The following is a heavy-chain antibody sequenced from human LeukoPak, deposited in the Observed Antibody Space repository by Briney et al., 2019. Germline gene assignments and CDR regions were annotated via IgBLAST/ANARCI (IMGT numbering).Heavy chain of an antibody. CDR2: INSDGSST. CDR3: ARGGFCRGGSCPVDYYYYMDV. V-gene: IGHV3-74*01. Sequence: GGSLRLSCAASGFTFSNYWMHWVRQAPGKGLVWVSRINSDGSSTSYADSVKGRITISRDNAKSTLYLQLNSLRAEDTAVYYCARGGFCRGGSCPVDYYYYMDVWGKGTTVTVSS. D-gene: IGHD2-15*01. J-gene: IGHJ6*03. CDR1: GFTFSNYW.